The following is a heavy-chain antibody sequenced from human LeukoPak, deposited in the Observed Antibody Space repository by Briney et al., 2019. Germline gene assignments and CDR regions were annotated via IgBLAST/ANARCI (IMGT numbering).Heavy chain of an antibody. D-gene: IGHD3-10*01. CDR1: GGSISSSNW. Sequence: PSETLSLTCAVSGGSISSSNWWSWVRPPPGKGLEWIGEIYHSGSTNYNPSLKSRVTISVDKSKNQFSLKLSSVTAADTAVYYCARETMVRGYYYYGMDVWGQGTTVTVSS. CDR2: IYHSGST. J-gene: IGHJ6*02. CDR3: ARETMVRGYYYYGMDV. V-gene: IGHV4-4*02.